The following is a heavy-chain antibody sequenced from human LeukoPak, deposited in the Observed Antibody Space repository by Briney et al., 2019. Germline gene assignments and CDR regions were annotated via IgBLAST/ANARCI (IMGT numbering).Heavy chain of an antibody. Sequence: SETLSLTCTVSGGSITNYYWNWIRQSPGKGLEWIGYIYYRGNTNYNSTLTSRVTISVDTSKNQFSLKLTSVTAADTAVYYCAADNGDYRFDYRGQGTLVTVSS. D-gene: IGHD4-17*01. J-gene: IGHJ4*02. CDR1: GGSITNYY. V-gene: IGHV4-59*01. CDR2: IYYRGNT. CDR3: AADNGDYRFDY.